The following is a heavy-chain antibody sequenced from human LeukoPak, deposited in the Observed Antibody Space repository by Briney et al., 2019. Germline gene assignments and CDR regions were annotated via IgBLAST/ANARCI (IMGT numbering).Heavy chain of an antibody. J-gene: IGHJ4*02. CDR3: ARDRWNIGNY. D-gene: IGHD2/OR15-2a*01. CDR1: GGSISSSSYY. CDR2: IYYSGST. V-gene: IGHV4-39*07. Sequence: SETLSLTCTVSGGSISSSSYYWGWIRQPPGKGLEWIGSIYYSGSTYYNPSLKSRVTISVDTSKNQFSLKPSSVTTADTAVYYCARDRWNIGNYWGQGILVTVSS.